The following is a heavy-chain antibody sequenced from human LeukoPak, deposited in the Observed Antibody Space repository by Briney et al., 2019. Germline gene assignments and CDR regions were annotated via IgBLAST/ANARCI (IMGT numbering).Heavy chain of an antibody. D-gene: IGHD3-3*01. J-gene: IGHJ3*02. CDR3: ARGPTSLITIFGVVSNRHDAFDI. CDR2: INHSGST. V-gene: IGHV4-34*01. Sequence: SETLSLTCAVYGGSFSGYYWSWIRQPPGKGLEWIGEINHSGSTNYNPSLKSRVTISVDTSKNQFSLKLSSVTAPDTAVYYCARGPTSLITIFGVVSNRHDAFDIWGQGTMVTVSS. CDR1: GGSFSGYY.